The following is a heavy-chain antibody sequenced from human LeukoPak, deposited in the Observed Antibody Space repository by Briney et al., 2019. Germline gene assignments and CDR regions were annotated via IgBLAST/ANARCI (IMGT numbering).Heavy chain of an antibody. Sequence: QPGGSLRLSCAASGFTVSSNYMSWVRQAPGKGLEWVSVIYSGGSTYYADSVKGRFTISRDNSKNTLYLQMNSLRAEDTAVYYCARVAGFRSSGLLGTFDYWGQGTLVTVSS. J-gene: IGHJ4*02. CDR1: GFTVSSNY. D-gene: IGHD6-19*01. V-gene: IGHV3-66*01. CDR3: ARVAGFRSSGLLGTFDY. CDR2: IYSGGST.